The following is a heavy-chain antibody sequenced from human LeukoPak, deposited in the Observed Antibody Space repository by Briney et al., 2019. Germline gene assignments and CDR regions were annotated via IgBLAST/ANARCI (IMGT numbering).Heavy chain of an antibody. D-gene: IGHD2-8*01. Sequence: QTGGSLRLSCAASAFTFSSYGMHWVRQAPGKGLEWVASIQYDRTNEQYAHSAKGRFRISRDNSNNILYLQMNSLRTEDTAVYYCAKDRCSNGIGCYYYYMEVWGKGTTVTISS. CDR2: IQYDRTNE. J-gene: IGHJ6*03. CDR3: AKDRCSNGIGCYYYYMEV. CDR1: AFTFSSYG. V-gene: IGHV3-30*02.